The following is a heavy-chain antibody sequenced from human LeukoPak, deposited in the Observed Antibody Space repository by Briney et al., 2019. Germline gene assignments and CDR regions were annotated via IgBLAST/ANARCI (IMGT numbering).Heavy chain of an antibody. V-gene: IGHV4-39*01. Sequence: KASETLSLTCTVSGGSISSSSYYWGWIRQPPGKGLEWIGSIYYSGSTYYNPSLKSRVTISVDTSKNQFSLKLSSVTAADTAVYYCARGQVDGDRDAFDIWGQGTMVTVS. CDR3: ARGQVDGDRDAFDI. CDR2: IYYSGST. J-gene: IGHJ3*02. D-gene: IGHD4-17*01. CDR1: GGSISSSSYY.